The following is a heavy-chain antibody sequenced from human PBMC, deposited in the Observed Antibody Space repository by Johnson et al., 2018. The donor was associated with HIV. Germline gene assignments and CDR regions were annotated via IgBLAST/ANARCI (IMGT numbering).Heavy chain of an antibody. Sequence: EQLVESGGGLVQPGGSLRLSCAASGFTFSSYWMSWVRQAPGKGLEWVANIKQDGSEKYSVDSVKGRFTISRDNAKNSLYLKMNSLRAEEPAVNYCAGASHLYDYVPWGQGTMVTVSS. V-gene: IGHV3-7*01. J-gene: IGHJ3*01. CDR2: IKQDGSEK. CDR3: AGASHLYDYVP. CDR1: GFTFSSYW. D-gene: IGHD3-16*01.